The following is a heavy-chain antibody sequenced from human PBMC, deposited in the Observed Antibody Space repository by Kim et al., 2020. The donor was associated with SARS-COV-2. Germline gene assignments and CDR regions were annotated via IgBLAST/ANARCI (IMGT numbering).Heavy chain of an antibody. CDR2: IDCGNGNT. CDR1: GHFFTRDS. Sequence: ASVKVSCKTSGHFFTRDSIHWVRQAPGQGLEWMGGIDCGNGNTIYSQKFQGRVTFTTDTSARTAYMELSFLRSEDSAVYYCLGGFYFDYWGQGTLVTVSS. J-gene: IGHJ4*02. D-gene: IGHD3-16*01. V-gene: IGHV1-3*01. CDR3: LGGFYFDY.